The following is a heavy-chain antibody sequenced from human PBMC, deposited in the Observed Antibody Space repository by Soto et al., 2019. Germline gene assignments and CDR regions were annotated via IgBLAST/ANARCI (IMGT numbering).Heavy chain of an antibody. V-gene: IGHV3-15*07. Sequence: EVQLVESGGGLVKPGGSLRLSCAVSGFTFDKVWMNWVRQAPGKGLEWVGRIKSKTDGGTTDYAAPVNGRFTISRDDSKNMLYLQMNSLNTEDTGMYFCTTGRDDRLYWGQGTLVTVSS. CDR2: IKSKTDGGTT. CDR3: TTGRDDRLY. D-gene: IGHD3-3*01. J-gene: IGHJ4*02. CDR1: GFTFDKVW.